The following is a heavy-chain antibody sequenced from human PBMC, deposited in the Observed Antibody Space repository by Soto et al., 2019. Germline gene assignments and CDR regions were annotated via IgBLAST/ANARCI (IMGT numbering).Heavy chain of an antibody. CDR3: ARSQDGYNYCSFDY. CDR1: GGSISSGGYS. D-gene: IGHD5-12*01. CDR2: IYHSGST. V-gene: IGHV4-30-2*01. Sequence: QLQLQESGSGLVKPSQTLSLTCAVSGGSISSGGYSWSWIRQPPGKGLEWIGYIYHSGSTYYNPSLKSRVTISVDRSKNQFSLKLSSVTAADTAVYYCARSQDGYNYCSFDYWGQGTLVTVSS. J-gene: IGHJ4*02.